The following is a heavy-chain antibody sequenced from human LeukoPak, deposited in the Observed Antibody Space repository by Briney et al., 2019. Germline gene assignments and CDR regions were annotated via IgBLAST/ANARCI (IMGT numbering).Heavy chain of an antibody. D-gene: IGHD3-3*01. Sequence: ASLTVSSKDSGNTPCELSIQWVRQAPGKGLECMGGFDPEEAKMVYAQNFQGRVTMTEDTSTQTAYMELSGLTSDDTAVYYCTTRSGDFWSGFVNWGQGTLVTVSS. CDR1: GNTPCELS. V-gene: IGHV1-24*01. J-gene: IGHJ4*02. CDR2: FDPEEAKM. CDR3: TTRSGDFWSGFVN.